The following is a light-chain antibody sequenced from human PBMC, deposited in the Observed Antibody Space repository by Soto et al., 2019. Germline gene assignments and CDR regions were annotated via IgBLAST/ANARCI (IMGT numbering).Light chain of an antibody. CDR2: SDN. J-gene: IGLJ2*01. CDR3: AAWDDRLNGVV. CDR1: NSNSGANP. V-gene: IGLV1-44*01. Sequence: QSVLTQPPSASGPPGQRVIISCSGSNSNSGANPVNWYQQLPGMAPKLLIYSDNQRPSGVPDRFSGSKSGTSASLAISGLPDEDEADYYCAAWDDRLNGVVFGGGTKLTVL.